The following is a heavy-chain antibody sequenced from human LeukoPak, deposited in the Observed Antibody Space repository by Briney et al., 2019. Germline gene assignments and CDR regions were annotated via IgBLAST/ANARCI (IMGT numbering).Heavy chain of an antibody. D-gene: IGHD2-15*01. Sequence: SETLSLTCTVSGGSISSYYWSWIRQPPGKGLEWIGYIYYSGSTNYNPSLKSRVTISVDTSENQFSLKLSSVTAADTAVYYCARDSGYCSGGSCYSTYFDYWGQGTLVTVSS. V-gene: IGHV4-59*01. J-gene: IGHJ4*02. CDR2: IYYSGST. CDR3: ARDSGYCSGGSCYSTYFDY. CDR1: GGSISSYY.